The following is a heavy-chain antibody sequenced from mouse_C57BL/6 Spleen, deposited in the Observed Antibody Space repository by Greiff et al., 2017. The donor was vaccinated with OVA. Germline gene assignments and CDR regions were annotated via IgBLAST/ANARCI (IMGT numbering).Heavy chain of an antibody. CDR2: ISYDGSN. D-gene: IGHD2-4*01. CDR1: GYSITSGYY. V-gene: IGHV3-6*01. CDR3: ARDEGLRRRAFAY. Sequence: EVQLVESGPGLVKPSQSLSLTCSVTGYSITSGYYWNWIRQFPGNKLEWMGYISYDGSNNYNPSLKNRISITRDTSKNQFFLKLNSVTTEDTATYYCARDEGLRRRAFAYWGQGTLVTVSA. J-gene: IGHJ3*01.